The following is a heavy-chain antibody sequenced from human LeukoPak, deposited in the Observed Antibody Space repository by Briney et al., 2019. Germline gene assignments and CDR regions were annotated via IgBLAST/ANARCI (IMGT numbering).Heavy chain of an antibody. D-gene: IGHD2-15*01. Sequence: SETLSLTCTVSGYSISSGYYWGWIRQPPGKGLEWIGSIYYSGSTYYNPSLKSRVTISVDTSKNQFSLKLSSVTAADTAVYYCAGQKDIVVVVAVDYWGQGTLVTVSS. CDR3: AGQKDIVVVVAVDY. J-gene: IGHJ4*02. V-gene: IGHV4-38-2*02. CDR1: GYSISSGYY. CDR2: IYYSGST.